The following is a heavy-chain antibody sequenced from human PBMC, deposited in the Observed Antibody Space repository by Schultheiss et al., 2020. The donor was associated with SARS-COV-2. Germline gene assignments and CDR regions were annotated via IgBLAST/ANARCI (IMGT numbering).Heavy chain of an antibody. CDR2: IRSKAYGGTT. CDR1: GFTFGDYA. CDR3: ARRVVVPAAIRGYNWFDP. Sequence: GGSLRLSCTASGFTFGDYAMSWVRQAPGKGLEWVGFIRSKAYGGTTEYAASVKGRFTISRDDSKSIAYLQMNSLKTEDTAVYYCARRVVVPAAIRGYNWFDPWGQGTLVTVSS. V-gene: IGHV3-49*04. J-gene: IGHJ5*02. D-gene: IGHD2-2*02.